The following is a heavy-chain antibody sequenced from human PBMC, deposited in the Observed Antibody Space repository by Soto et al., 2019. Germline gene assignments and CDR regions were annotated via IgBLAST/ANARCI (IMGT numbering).Heavy chain of an antibody. CDR1: GGSFSGYY. V-gene: IGHV4-34*01. Sequence: QVQLQQWGAGLLKPSETLSLTCAVYGGSFSGYYWSWIRQPPGKGLEWIGEINHSGSTNYNPSLKTPVTISVDTSKTQFALTLSSVTAADTAVYYCARATTKANLAVAGLGNAFDIWGQGTMVTVSS. J-gene: IGHJ3*02. CDR3: ARATTKANLAVAGLGNAFDI. CDR2: INHSGST. D-gene: IGHD6-19*01.